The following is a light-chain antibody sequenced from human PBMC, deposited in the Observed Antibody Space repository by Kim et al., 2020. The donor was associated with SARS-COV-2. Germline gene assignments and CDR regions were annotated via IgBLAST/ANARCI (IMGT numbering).Light chain of an antibody. CDR2: AAS. CDR1: QGISNY. J-gene: IGKJ1*01. CDR3: QKSNSAPLT. V-gene: IGKV1-27*01. Sequence: DIQMTQSPSSLSASVGDRVTITCRASQGISNYLAWYQQKPGNVPRLLISAASTLQSGVPSRFSGSGSGTDFTLTINSLQPEDVATYYCQKSNSAPLTFGQGTKVDIK.